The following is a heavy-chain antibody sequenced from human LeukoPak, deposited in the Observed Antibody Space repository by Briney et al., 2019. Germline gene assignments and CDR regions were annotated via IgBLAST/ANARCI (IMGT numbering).Heavy chain of an antibody. Sequence: SGGSLRLSCAASGFTFSNYWTHWVRQAPGKGLVWVSRINSDGSSTTYADSVKGRFTISRDNGQNTLYLQMNSLRAEDTAVYYCAREGRGYSYAFEYWGQGTLVTVSS. J-gene: IGHJ4*02. V-gene: IGHV3-74*01. D-gene: IGHD5-18*01. CDR2: INSDGSST. CDR3: AREGRGYSYAFEY. CDR1: GFTFSNYW.